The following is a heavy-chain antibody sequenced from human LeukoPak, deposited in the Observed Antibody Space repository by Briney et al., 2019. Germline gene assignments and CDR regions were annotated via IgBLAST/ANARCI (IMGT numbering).Heavy chain of an antibody. J-gene: IGHJ5*02. V-gene: IGHV3-49*03. CDR2: FRSKAYGGTT. Sequence: GGSLRLSCTASGFTFGDYAMSWFRQAPGKGLEWVGFFRSKAYGGTTEYAASVKGRFTISRDDSKSIAYLQMNSLKTEDTAVYYCTRDAKYYYDSSGYYHWGQGTLVTVSS. CDR3: TRDAKYYYDSSGYYH. CDR1: GFTFGDYA. D-gene: IGHD3-22*01.